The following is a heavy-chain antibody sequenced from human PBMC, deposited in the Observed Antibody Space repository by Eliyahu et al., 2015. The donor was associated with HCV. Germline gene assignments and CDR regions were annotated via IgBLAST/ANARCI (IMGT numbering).Heavy chain of an antibody. J-gene: IGHJ4*02. V-gene: IGHV4-34*01. CDR1: GGSFSGYY. Sequence: QVQLQQWGAGLLKPSETLSLTCAVYGGSFSGYYWSWIRXPPGKGLGWIGEINHSGSTNYNPSLKSRVTISVDTSKNQFSLKLSSVTAADTAVYYCARGFRLGSMITFGGVIVSTFDYWGQGTLVTVSS. D-gene: IGHD3-16*02. CDR3: ARGFRLGSMITFGGVIVSTFDY. CDR2: INHSGST.